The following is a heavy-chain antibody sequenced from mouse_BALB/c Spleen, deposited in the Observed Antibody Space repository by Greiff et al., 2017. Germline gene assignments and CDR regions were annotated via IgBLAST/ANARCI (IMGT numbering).Heavy chain of an antibody. Sequence: EVQLVESGGGLVQPGGSLKLSCAASGFTFSSYGMSWVRQTPDKRLELVATINSNGGSTYYPDSVKGRFTISRDNAKNTLYLQMSSLKSEDTAMYYCARFYDGYYRYAMDYWGQGTSVTVSS. J-gene: IGHJ4*01. CDR2: INSNGGST. CDR1: GFTFSSYG. V-gene: IGHV5-6-3*01. D-gene: IGHD2-3*01. CDR3: ARFYDGYYRYAMDY.